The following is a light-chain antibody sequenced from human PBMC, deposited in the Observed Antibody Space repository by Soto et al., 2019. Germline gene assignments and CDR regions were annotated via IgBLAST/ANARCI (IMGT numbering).Light chain of an antibody. CDR3: QQYNNWPIT. CDR1: ETILSN. CDR2: GAS. J-gene: IGKJ5*01. Sequence: ERVLTQSPATLSLSPGERATISCRASETILSNLAWYQQKPGRAPRLLIYGASNRATGVPARFSGSGAGTEFTLTISSLQSEDFAVYYCQQYNNWPITFGQGTRLEIK. V-gene: IGKV3-15*01.